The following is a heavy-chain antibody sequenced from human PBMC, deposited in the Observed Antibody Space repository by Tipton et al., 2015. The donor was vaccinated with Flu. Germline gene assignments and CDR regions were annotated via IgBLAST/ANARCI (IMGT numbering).Heavy chain of an antibody. CDR3: ARMEDSSGYAEYYFDY. J-gene: IGHJ4*02. Sequence: QSGAEVXKPGASVKVSCKASGYTFTSYGISWVRQAPGQGLEWMGWISAYSGNTNYAQKFQGRVTMTTDTSTSTAYMELRSLRSDDTAVYYCARMEDSSGYAEYYFDYWGQGTLVTVSS. CDR2: ISAYSGNT. D-gene: IGHD3-22*01. CDR1: GYTFTSYG. V-gene: IGHV1-18*04.